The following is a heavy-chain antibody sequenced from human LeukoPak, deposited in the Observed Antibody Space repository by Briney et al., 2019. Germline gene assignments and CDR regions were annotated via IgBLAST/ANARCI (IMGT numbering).Heavy chain of an antibody. J-gene: IGHJ6*02. V-gene: IGHV3-23*01. Sequence: GGSLRLSCAASGFTFSSYAMSWVRQAPGKGLEWVSAISGSGGSTYYADSVKGRFTISRDNAKNSLYLQMNSLRAEDTAVYYCARGGENSSGYRVFYYGMDVWGQGTTVTVSS. CDR3: ARGGENSSGYRVFYYGMDV. CDR1: GFTFSSYA. CDR2: ISGSGGST. D-gene: IGHD3-22*01.